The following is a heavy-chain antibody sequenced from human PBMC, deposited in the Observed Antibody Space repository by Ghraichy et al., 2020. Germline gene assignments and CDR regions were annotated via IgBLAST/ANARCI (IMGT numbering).Heavy chain of an antibody. Sequence: SQTLSLTCAISGDSVSRDSAAWNWIRQSSSRGLEWLGRTYYRSKWYNDYAVSVKSRITINPDTSKNQFSLQLNSVTPEDTAVYYCARGWPYFDYWGQGTLVTVSS. CDR2: TYYRSKWYN. V-gene: IGHV6-1*01. J-gene: IGHJ4*02. CDR3: ARGWPYFDY. CDR1: GDSVSRDSAA. D-gene: IGHD2-15*01.